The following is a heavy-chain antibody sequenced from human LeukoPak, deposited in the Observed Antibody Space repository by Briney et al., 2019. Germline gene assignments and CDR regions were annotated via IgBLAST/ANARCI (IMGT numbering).Heavy chain of an antibody. CDR1: GFTFSTYE. Sequence: PGGSLRLSCAVSGFTFSTYEMDWVRQAPGKGLEWVSYISTSGSTIYYADSVKGRFTISRDNAKNSLYLQMNSLRVEDTAVYYCASQRGSGRPHYYYYGMDVWGQGTTVTVSS. V-gene: IGHV3-48*03. CDR2: ISTSGSTI. D-gene: IGHD3-10*01. CDR3: ASQRGSGRPHYYYYGMDV. J-gene: IGHJ6*02.